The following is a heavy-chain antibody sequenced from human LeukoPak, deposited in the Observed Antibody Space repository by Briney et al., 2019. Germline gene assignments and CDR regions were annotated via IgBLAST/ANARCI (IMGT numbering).Heavy chain of an antibody. D-gene: IGHD6-19*01. CDR3: AKDSPSGWYYY. Sequence: GGSLRLSCAASGFTFSSYWMSWVRQAPGKGLEWVANINQDGSEKYYVDSVKGRFTISRDNSKNTLYLQMNSLRAEDTAVYYCAKDSPSGWYYYWGQGTLVTVSS. V-gene: IGHV3-7*01. J-gene: IGHJ4*02. CDR1: GFTFSSYW. CDR2: INQDGSEK.